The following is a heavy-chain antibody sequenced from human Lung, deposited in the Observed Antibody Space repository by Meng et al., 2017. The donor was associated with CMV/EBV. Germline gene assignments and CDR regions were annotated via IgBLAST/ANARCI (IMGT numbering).Heavy chain of an antibody. J-gene: IGHJ3*02. CDR3: ARVGTTGNAFDI. CDR1: GGSISITHW. D-gene: IGHD1-7*01. V-gene: IGHV4-4*02. CDR2: VYHSGYT. Sequence: SXTXSLXCVVSGGSISITHWWSWVRQPPGKGLEWIGEVYHSGYTNYNPSLRSRVTMSVDKSKNLFSLRLTSVTAADTAVYYCARVGTTGNAFDIWGQGPMVTVSS.